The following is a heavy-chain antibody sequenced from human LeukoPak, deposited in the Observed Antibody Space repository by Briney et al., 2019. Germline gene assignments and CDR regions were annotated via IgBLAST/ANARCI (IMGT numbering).Heavy chain of an antibody. CDR1: GFTFSSYA. D-gene: IGHD3-22*01. V-gene: IGHV3-64*01. Sequence: GGSLRLSCAASGFTFSSYAMHWVRQTPGKGLEYVSAISSNGGSTYYANSVKGRFTISTDNSKNTLYLQMGSLRAEDMAVYYCARAVDSSGYYYGGCWGQGSLVTVSS. CDR2: ISSNGGST. J-gene: IGHJ4*02. CDR3: ARAVDSSGYYYGGC.